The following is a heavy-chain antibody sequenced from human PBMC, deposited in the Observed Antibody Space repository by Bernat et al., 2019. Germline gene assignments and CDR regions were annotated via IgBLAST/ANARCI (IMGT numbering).Heavy chain of an antibody. CDR1: GFTFSSHG. D-gene: IGHD3-10*01. J-gene: IGHJ4*02. CDR3: ATRGSTGSYFFDS. Sequence: EVQLLESGGGLVQPGESLRLSCAASGFTFSSHGMSWVRQAPGKGLEWVSSIGRSGNTYYSDSAKDRFTISRDKTKNTLNLQMNTLRAEDTAVYYCATRGSTGSYFFDSWGQGTLVTVSS. V-gene: IGHV3-23*01. CDR2: IGRSGNT.